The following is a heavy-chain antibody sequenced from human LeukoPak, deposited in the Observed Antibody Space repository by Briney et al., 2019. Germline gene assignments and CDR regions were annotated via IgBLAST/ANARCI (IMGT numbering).Heavy chain of an antibody. D-gene: IGHD3-10*01. CDR1: GFGFGSYN. Sequence: QPGGSLRLSCAASGFGFGSYNMYWVRQAPGKGLEWVTLMSFDGNHKKYADSVKGRFTVSRDNSRNTLFLQMNSLRPEDTAVYYCARVYGSEIDYWGQGTLVTVSS. V-gene: IGHV3-30*03. J-gene: IGHJ4*02. CDR2: MSFDGNHK. CDR3: ARVYGSEIDY.